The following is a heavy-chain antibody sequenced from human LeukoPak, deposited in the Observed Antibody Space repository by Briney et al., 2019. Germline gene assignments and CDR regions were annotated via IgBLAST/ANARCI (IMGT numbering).Heavy chain of an antibody. CDR3: ARVYYSGSGSYIYYYMDV. J-gene: IGHJ6*03. D-gene: IGHD3-10*01. V-gene: IGHV3-23*01. Sequence: GGSLRLSCAASGFTFSSYAMSWVRQAPGKGLEWVSAISGSGGSTYYADSVKGRFTISRDNAKNSLYLQMNSLRAEDTAVYYCARVYYSGSGSYIYYYMDVWGKGTTVTISS. CDR1: GFTFSSYA. CDR2: ISGSGGST.